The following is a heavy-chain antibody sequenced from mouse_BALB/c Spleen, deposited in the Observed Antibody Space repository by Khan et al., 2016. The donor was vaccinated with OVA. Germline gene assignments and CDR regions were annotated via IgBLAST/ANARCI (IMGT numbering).Heavy chain of an antibody. J-gene: IGHJ4*01. Sequence: VQLKESGPGLVAPSQSLSITCTISGFSLTNYGVHWVRQPPGKGLEWLVVIWSDGSTTYNSALKSRLSISKDNSKSQVFLKMNSLQTDDEAIDYCARQPYYHYYIMDYWGRGTSVTVSS. CDR1: GFSLTNYG. CDR2: IWSDGST. V-gene: IGHV2-6-1*01. CDR3: ARQPYYHYYIMDY. D-gene: IGHD2-10*01.